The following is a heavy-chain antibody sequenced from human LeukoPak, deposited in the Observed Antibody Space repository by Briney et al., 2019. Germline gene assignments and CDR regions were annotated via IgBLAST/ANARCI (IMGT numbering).Heavy chain of an antibody. D-gene: IGHD3-22*01. CDR1: GGSISSSSFS. CDR3: ASESLYDGSGSY. J-gene: IGHJ4*02. Sequence: PSETLSLTCNVSGGSISSSSFSWGWIRQPPGKGLEWIGSIYYRGSTYYNSSLKGRVTISGDTSKNQFSLKLSSVTAADAAVYYCASESLYDGSGSYWGQGTLVTVSS. CDR2: IYYRGST. V-gene: IGHV4-39*01.